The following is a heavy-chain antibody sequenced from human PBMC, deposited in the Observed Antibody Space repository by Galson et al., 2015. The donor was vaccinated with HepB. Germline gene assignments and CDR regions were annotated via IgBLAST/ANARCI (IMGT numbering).Heavy chain of an antibody. CDR3: ARGSRSGWYVFDY. Sequence: SLRLSCAASGFTFSSYAMSWVRLAPGKGLEWVSAISGSGGSTYYADSVKGRFTISRDNSKNTLYLQMNSLRAEDTAVYYCARGSRSGWYVFDYWGQGTLVTVSS. V-gene: IGHV3-23*01. J-gene: IGHJ4*02. D-gene: IGHD6-19*01. CDR2: ISGSGGST. CDR1: GFTFSSYA.